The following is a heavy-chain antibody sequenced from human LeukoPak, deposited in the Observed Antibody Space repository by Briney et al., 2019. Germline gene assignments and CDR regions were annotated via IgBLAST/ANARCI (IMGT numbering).Heavy chain of an antibody. D-gene: IGHD6-13*01. Sequence: SETLSLTCTVSGGSISSYYWSWIRQPPGKGLEWIGYIYYTGSTDYNPSLKSRVAISVDTSKNQFSLKLSSVTAADTAVYYCARGSKAAPGTFDYWGQGALVTVSS. CDR3: ARGSKAAPGTFDY. CDR2: IYYTGST. J-gene: IGHJ4*02. V-gene: IGHV4-59*01. CDR1: GGSISSYY.